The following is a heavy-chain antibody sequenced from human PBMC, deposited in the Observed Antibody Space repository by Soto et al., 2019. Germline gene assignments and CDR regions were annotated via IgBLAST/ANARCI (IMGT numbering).Heavy chain of an antibody. CDR1: GFTVTSYW. V-gene: IGHV3-74*01. CDR3: ARRNTGYGNFDY. D-gene: IGHD5-12*01. Sequence: GGSLRLSCAASGFTVTSYWMHWVRQAPGKGLVWVSRTSPAGSSTYYADFVRGRFTISKDTAKNTLYLQISSLGAEDTAVYYCARRNTGYGNFDYWGQGTLVTVSS. J-gene: IGHJ4*02. CDR2: TSPAGSST.